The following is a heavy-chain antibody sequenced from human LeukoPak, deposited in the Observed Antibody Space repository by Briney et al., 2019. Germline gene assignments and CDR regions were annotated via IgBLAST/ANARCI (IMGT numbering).Heavy chain of an antibody. V-gene: IGHV5-10-1*01. Sequence: GESLKISCKGSGYSFTSYWISWVRQMPGKGLEWMGRIDPSDSYTNYSPSFQGHVTTSADKSISTAYLQWSSLKASDTAMYYCARLPMDIYYYYYGMDVWGQGTTVTVSS. CDR3: ARLPMDIYYYYYGMDV. CDR1: GYSFTSYW. J-gene: IGHJ6*02. D-gene: IGHD3/OR15-3a*01. CDR2: IDPSDSYT.